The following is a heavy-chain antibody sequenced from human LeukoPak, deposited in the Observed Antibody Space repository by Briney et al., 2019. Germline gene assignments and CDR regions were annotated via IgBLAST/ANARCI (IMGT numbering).Heavy chain of an antibody. Sequence: GGSLRLSCAASGFTFSIYAMSWVRQAPGKGLEWVSAISGSGGSTNYADSVKGRFTISRDNSKNTLYLQMNSLRAEDTAVYYCAKVPVGEYDSSGYYYSYWGQGTLVTVSS. CDR2: ISGSGGST. D-gene: IGHD3-22*01. V-gene: IGHV3-23*01. CDR1: GFTFSIYA. CDR3: AKVPVGEYDSSGYYYSY. J-gene: IGHJ4*02.